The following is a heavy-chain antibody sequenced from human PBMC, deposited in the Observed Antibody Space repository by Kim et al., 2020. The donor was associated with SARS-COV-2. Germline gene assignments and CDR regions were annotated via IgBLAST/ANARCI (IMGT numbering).Heavy chain of an antibody. V-gene: IGHV3-7*01. CDR1: GFNFNDYR. J-gene: IGHJ4*02. CDR3: VRSTNY. Sequence: GGSLRLSCAASGFNFNDYRMSWVRQLPGKGLEWVAKINQDGTGKYYTDSVKGRITISRDNAKNSLFFQMNNLRAEDTAVYYCVRSTNYWAQGTLPTVSS. CDR2: INQDGTGK.